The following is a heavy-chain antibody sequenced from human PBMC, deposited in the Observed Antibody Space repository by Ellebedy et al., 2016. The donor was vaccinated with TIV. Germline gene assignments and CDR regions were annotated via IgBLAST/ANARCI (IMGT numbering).Heavy chain of an antibody. V-gene: IGHV1-58*01. CDR3: LQDPNRYTSTY. J-gene: IGHJ4*02. CDR2: IVVGSGNT. Sequence: SVKVSXXASGFTFTSSAVQWVRQARGQRLEWIGWIVVGSGNTEYAQKFQERVTITRDMSRSTAYMELSSLRSEDTAVYYCLQDPNRYTSTYWGQGTLVTVSS. CDR1: GFTFTSSA. D-gene: IGHD3-16*02.